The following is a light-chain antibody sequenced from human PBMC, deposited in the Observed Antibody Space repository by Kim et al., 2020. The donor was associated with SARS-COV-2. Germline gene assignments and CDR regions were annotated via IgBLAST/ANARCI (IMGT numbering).Light chain of an antibody. V-gene: IGKV3-20*01. CDR1: QSVSSSY. CDR2: GAS. J-gene: IGKJ1*01. CDR3: QQYGSSQWT. Sequence: SPGERATLSCRARQSVSSSYLAGYQQKPGQAPRLLIYGASSRATGIPDRFSGSGSGTDFTLTISRLEPEDFAVYYCQQYGSSQWTFGQGTKVDIK.